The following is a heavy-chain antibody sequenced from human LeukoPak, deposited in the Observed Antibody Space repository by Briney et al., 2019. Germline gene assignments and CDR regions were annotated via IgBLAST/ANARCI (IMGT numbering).Heavy chain of an antibody. J-gene: IGHJ4*02. CDR1: GGSFSSYY. CDR3: ARELFNYYDSSGYFDY. D-gene: IGHD3-22*01. Sequence: SETLSLTCAVYGGSFSSYYWSWIRQPPGKGLEWIGYIYYSGSTNYNPSLKSRVTISVDTSKNQFSLKLSSVTAADTAVYYCARELFNYYDSSGYFDYWGQGTLVTVSS. CDR2: IYYSGST. V-gene: IGHV4-59*01.